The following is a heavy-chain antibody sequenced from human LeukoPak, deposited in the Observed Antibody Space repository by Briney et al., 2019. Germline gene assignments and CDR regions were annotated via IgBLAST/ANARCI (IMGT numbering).Heavy chain of an antibody. CDR3: ARSYSSSWSDY. CDR2: INHSGST. V-gene: IGHV4-34*01. CDR1: GGSFSGYY. D-gene: IGHD6-13*01. J-gene: IGHJ4*02. Sequence: PSETLSLTCAVYGGSFSGYYWSWIRQPPGQGLEWIGEINHSGSTNYNPSLKSRVTISVDTSKNQFSLKLSSVTAADTAVYYCARSYSSSWSDYWGQGTLVTVSS.